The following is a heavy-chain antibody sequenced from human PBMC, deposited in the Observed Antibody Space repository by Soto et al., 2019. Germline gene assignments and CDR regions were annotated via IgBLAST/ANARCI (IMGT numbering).Heavy chain of an antibody. CDR2: ISAFNGNT. J-gene: IGHJ3*01. CDR1: GFRFSDYG. CDR3: ARSYYLADAFDV. D-gene: IGHD3-16*01. Sequence: SVKVSCKASGFRFSDYGFNWLRQAPGQGLEWMGWISAFNGNTETAQGLQDRVTMTTDSSTTTAHMDLTNLTTDDTAIYYCARSYYLADAFDVWGQGTMVTVSS. V-gene: IGHV1-18*01.